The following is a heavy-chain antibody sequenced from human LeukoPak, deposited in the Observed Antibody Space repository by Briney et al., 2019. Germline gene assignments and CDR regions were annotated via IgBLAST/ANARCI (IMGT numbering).Heavy chain of an antibody. V-gene: IGHV4-39*07. J-gene: IGHJ4*02. CDR1: GGSISIRSLE. CDR2: IHCTGGT. CDR3: ARARWVNVEMATTDFAY. D-gene: IGHD5-24*01. Sequence: SGTLSLTSTVSGGSISIRSLEVGAIPHPPQKEAEGGGSIHCTGGTYYKLCHKSRVTKSPETSKNPFSLTPSSITTAVPAVYFCARARWVNVEMATTDFAYWGQGTLVTVPS.